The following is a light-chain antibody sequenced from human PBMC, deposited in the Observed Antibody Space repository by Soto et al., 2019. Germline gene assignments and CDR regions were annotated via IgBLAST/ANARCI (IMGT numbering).Light chain of an antibody. CDR3: TSYSSSDIFYV. J-gene: IGLJ1*01. CDR1: SSDVGGFNS. CDR2: DVN. V-gene: IGLV2-11*01. Sequence: QSVLTQPRSVSGSPGQSVTISCTGTSSDVGGFNSVSWYQQHPGKAPKLMIYDVNKRPSGVSNRFSGSKSGNTASLTISGLQADDEADYYCTSYSSSDIFYVFGTGTKVTVL.